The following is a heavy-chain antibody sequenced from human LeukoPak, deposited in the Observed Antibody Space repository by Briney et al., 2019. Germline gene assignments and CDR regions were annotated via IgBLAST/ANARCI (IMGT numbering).Heavy chain of an antibody. CDR3: ARDISHQTFDY. Sequence: SETLSLTCTVSGGSISSGDYYWSWIRQPPGKGLEWIGYIYYSGSTNYDPSLKSRVTISVDTSKNQFSLKLSSVTAADTAVYYCARDISHQTFDYWGQGTLVTVSS. CDR2: IYYSGST. V-gene: IGHV4-61*08. CDR1: GGSISSGDYY. J-gene: IGHJ4*02.